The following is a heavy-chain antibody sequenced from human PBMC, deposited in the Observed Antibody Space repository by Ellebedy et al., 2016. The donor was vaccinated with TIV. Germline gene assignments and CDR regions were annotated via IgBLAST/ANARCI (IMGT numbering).Heavy chain of an antibody. CDR1: GDDFDTVF. V-gene: IGHV5-51*01. J-gene: IGHJ6*02. CDR2: IFPGDSPI. Sequence: GESLKISCKASGDDFDTVFIAWVRQMPGKGLEWMGIIFPGDSPITYNPSFRGQVTLSADKSTTTAYLQWSSVKASDTAMYYCARPLSPVDYYYGMDVWGQGTTVTVSS. CDR3: ARPLSPVDYYYGMDV.